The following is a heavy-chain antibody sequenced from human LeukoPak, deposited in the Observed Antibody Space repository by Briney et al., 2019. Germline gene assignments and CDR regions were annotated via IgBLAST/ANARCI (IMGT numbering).Heavy chain of an antibody. CDR1: GFTFSSYG. D-gene: IGHD3-10*01. CDR2: ISYDGSNK. J-gene: IGHJ4*02. Sequence: GESLRLSCAASGFTFSSYGMHWVRQAPGKGLEWVAVISYDGSNKYYADSVKGRFTISRDYSKNTLYLQMNSLRAEDTAVYSCAKDRGSGDFDYWGQGTLVTVSS. CDR3: AKDRGSGDFDY. V-gene: IGHV3-30*18.